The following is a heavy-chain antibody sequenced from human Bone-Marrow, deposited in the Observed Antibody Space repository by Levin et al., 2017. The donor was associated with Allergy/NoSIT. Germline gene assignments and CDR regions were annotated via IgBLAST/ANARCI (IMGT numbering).Heavy chain of an antibody. J-gene: IGHJ4*02. D-gene: IGHD2-15*01. CDR3: AREPSRLLSGGRADY. Sequence: GGSLRLSCSGSGFTFSGFGVHWVRQAPGKGQEWVAVISYAGSQKYYVDSVKGRFTISRDNSNNTAYLQMNSLRAEDTAVYYCAREPSRLLSGGRADYWSQGTLVTVSS. V-gene: IGHV3-30*04. CDR1: GFTFSGFG. CDR2: ISYAGSQK.